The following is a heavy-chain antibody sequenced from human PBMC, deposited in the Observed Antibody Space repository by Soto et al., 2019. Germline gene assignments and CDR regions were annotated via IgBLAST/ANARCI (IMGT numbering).Heavy chain of an antibody. CDR3: TASLEGGEYGANSAFDY. J-gene: IGHJ4*02. D-gene: IGHD4-17*01. V-gene: IGHV1-2*02. CDR2: INPNSGGT. Sequence: ASVKVSCKVSGHTFTAYYIHWVRQAPGQGLEWMGWINPNSGGTKYAQKFQGRVTMTRDTSISTAYMELSSLRSDDTAVYYCTASLEGGEYGANSAFDYWGQGTLVTVAS. CDR1: GHTFTAYY.